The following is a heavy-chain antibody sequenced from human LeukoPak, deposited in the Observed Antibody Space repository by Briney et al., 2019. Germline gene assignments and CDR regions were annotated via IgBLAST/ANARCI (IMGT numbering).Heavy chain of an antibody. CDR2: IIPIFGTP. V-gene: IGHV1-69*13. CDR1: GGTFSSYI. Sequence: GASVKVSCKASGGTFSSYIITWVRRAPGQGLEWMGRIIPIFGTPDYAQKFQGRVTITADESTSTAYMELSRLRIEDTAVYYCARDGNRRGDIVVQAMDVWGKGTTVTISS. D-gene: IGHD2-15*01. CDR3: ARDGNRRGDIVVQAMDV. J-gene: IGHJ6*03.